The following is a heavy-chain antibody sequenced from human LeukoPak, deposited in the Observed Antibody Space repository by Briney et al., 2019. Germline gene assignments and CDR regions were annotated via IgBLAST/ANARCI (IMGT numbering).Heavy chain of an antibody. CDR2: IKEDGSEK. CDR3: ARGGSSSGRFAY. V-gene: IGHV3-7*01. Sequence: HPGGSLRLSCAASGFTFTSYWMSWVRQAPGKGLEWVANIKEDGSEKYYVDSVKGRFTISRDNAINSLYLQMNSLRAEDTAVYYCARGGSSSGRFAYWGQGTLVTVSS. J-gene: IGHJ4*02. CDR1: GFTFTSYW. D-gene: IGHD6-6*01.